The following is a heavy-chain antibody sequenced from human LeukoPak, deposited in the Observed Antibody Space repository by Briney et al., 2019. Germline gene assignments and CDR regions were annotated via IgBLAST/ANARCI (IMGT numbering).Heavy chain of an antibody. J-gene: IGHJ6*02. V-gene: IGHV1-69*13. CDR3: ARGNSRWSTPTSSYYYRMDV. CDR2: IIPIIGAA. CDR1: GGTLNNYG. Sequence: ASVKVSCKASGGTLNNYGINWVRQAPAQGLEWMGGIIPIIGAANYALKFQGRVTISADESTSTAYMELNSLRSEDTAVYYCARGNSRWSTPTSSYYYRMDVWGQGTSVTVSS. D-gene: IGHD4-23*01.